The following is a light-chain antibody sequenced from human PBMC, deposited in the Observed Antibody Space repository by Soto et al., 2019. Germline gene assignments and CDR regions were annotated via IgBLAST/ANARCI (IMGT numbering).Light chain of an antibody. V-gene: IGKV3D-15*01. J-gene: IGKJ1*01. CDR1: QSITNSH. CDR2: GPS. CDR3: QQYNNWPRT. Sequence: EIVLTQSPGTLSLSPGETATLSCRASQSITNSHIAWYQQKPGQAPRLLIYGPSSRATGIPERFSGSGSGTEFTLTISSLQSEDFAVYYCQQYNNWPRTFGQGTKVDIK.